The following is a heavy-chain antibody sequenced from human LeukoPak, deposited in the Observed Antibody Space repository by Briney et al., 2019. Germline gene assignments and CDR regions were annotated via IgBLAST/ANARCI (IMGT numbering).Heavy chain of an antibody. CDR3: ARHLYGGYVVDY. J-gene: IGHJ4*02. D-gene: IGHD5-12*01. Sequence: SETLSLTCIVSGGSISSYYWSWIRQPPGKGLEWIGYIYYSGSTNYNPSLKSRVTISVDTSKNQFSLKLSSVTAADTAVYYCARHLYGGYVVDYWGQGTLVTVSS. CDR1: GGSISSYY. V-gene: IGHV4-59*08. CDR2: IYYSGST.